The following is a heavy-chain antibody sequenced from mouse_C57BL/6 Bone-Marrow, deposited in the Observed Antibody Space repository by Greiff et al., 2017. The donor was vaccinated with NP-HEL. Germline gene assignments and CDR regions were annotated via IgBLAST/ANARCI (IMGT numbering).Heavy chain of an antibody. CDR3: ARPYLVY. CDR1: GYTFTSYW. D-gene: IGHD2-10*01. J-gene: IGHJ4*01. CDR2: IDPSDSYT. Sequence: QVQLQQPGAELVRPGTSVKLSCKASGYTFTSYWMHWVKQRPGQGLEWIGVIDPSDSYTNYNQKFKGKATLTVDTSSSTAYMQLSSLTSEDSAVYYCARPYLVYWGQGTSVTVSS. V-gene: IGHV1-59*01.